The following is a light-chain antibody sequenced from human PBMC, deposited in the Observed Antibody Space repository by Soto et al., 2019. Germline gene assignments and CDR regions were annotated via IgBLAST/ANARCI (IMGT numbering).Light chain of an antibody. V-gene: IGLV2-14*01. CDR2: EVS. CDR3: SSYTSSSNYV. CDR1: SSDVGGYNY. Sequence: VLTQPASVSGSPGQSITISCTGTSSDVGGYNYVSWYQQHPGKAPKLMIYEVSNRPSGVSNRFSGSKSGNTASLTISGLQAEDEADYSCSSYTSSSNYVFGNGTKFTVL. J-gene: IGLJ1*01.